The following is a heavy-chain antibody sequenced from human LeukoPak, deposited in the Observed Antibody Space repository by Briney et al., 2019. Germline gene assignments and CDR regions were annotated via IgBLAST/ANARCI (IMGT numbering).Heavy chain of an antibody. D-gene: IGHD1-26*01. CDR3: AGGSAGVGSINY. V-gene: IGHV4-59*01. CDR1: GGSISSYY. Sequence: PSETLSLTCSVSGGSISSYYWSWTRQPPGKGLEWIGYVYYSGSTSYNPSLRGRVTISVDTSKNQFSLKLNSLTAADTAVYYCAGGSAGVGSINYWGQGSLVTVSS. CDR2: VYYSGST. J-gene: IGHJ4*02.